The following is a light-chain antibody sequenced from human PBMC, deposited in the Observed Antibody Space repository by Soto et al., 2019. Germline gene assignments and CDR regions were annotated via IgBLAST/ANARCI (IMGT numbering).Light chain of an antibody. V-gene: IGLV1-40*01. J-gene: IGLJ1*01. CDR3: QSYDSSLSGGV. CDR2: KNN. Sequence: QSVLTQPPSVSGAPGQTITMSCTGSGSNVGASYDVHWYQVLPGAGPRLLIYKNNNRPSGVPDRFSGSKSGTSASLAITGLRAEDEADYYCQSYDSSLSGGVFGTGTKVTVL. CDR1: GSNVGASYD.